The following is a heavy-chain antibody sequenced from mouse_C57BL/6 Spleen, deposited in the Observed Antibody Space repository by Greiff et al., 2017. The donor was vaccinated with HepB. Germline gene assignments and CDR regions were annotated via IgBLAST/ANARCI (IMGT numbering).Heavy chain of an antibody. V-gene: IGHV1-80*01. CDR3: ARSTTTVLEYYFDY. CDR2: IYPGDGDT. Sequence: QVQLQQSGAELVKPGASVKISCKASGYAFSSYWMNWVKQRPGKGLEWIGQIYPGDGDTNSNGKFKGKATLTADKSSSTAYMQLSSLTSEDSAVYFCARSTTTVLEYYFDYWGQGTTLTVSS. D-gene: IGHD1-1*01. J-gene: IGHJ2*01. CDR1: GYAFSSYW.